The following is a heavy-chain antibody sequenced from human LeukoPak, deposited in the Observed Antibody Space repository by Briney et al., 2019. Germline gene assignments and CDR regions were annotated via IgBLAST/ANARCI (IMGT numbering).Heavy chain of an antibody. CDR3: TRPDSSGSVY. Sequence: PGGSLRLSCAASGFTFSGSAMHWVRQASGKGLEWVGRIRGKANSYATAYAASVKGRFTISRDDSKNTAYLQMNSLKTEDTAVYYCTRPDSSGSVYWGQGTLVTVSS. V-gene: IGHV3-73*01. CDR2: IRGKANSYAT. CDR1: GFTFSGSA. D-gene: IGHD6-19*01. J-gene: IGHJ4*02.